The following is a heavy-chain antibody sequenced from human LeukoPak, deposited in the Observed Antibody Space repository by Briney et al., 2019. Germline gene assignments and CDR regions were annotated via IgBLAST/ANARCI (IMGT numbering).Heavy chain of an antibody. CDR3: AGGPGITGSTGYFDY. CDR2: ISSSSSYI. V-gene: IGHV3-21*01. D-gene: IGHD1-7*01. J-gene: IGHJ4*02. Sequence: GSLRLSFAASGFTVSSNYMNWVRQAPGKGLEWVSSISSSSSYIYYADSVKGRFTISRDNANNSLYLQMNSLRAEDTAVYYCAGGPGITGSTGYFDYWGQGTLVTVSS. CDR1: GFTVSSNY.